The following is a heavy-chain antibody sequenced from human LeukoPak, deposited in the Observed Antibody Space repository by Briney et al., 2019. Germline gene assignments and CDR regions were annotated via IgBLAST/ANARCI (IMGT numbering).Heavy chain of an antibody. V-gene: IGHV3-33*01. CDR1: GFTFSSYG. CDR2: IWYDGSNK. J-gene: IGHJ5*02. Sequence: GGSLSLSCAASGFTFSSYGMHWVRQAPGKGLEWVAVIWYDGSNKYYADSVKGRFTISRDNSKNTLYLQMNSLRAEDTAVYYCARDRSPFGAAYNWSDPWGQGTLVTVSS. CDR3: ARDRSPFGAAYNWSDP. D-gene: IGHD3-3*01.